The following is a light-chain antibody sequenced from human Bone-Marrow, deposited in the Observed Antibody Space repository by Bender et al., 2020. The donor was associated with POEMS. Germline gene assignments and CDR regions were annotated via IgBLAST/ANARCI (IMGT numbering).Light chain of an antibody. Sequence: SYVLTQPPSVSVAPGQTARITCGGNNIGSESVHWYQQKPGQAPVLVVYDDTDRPSGIPERFSGSNSGNTATLTISRVEAGDEADYYCQVWDISGDHAFVFGTGTKVTVL. CDR1: NIGSES. J-gene: IGLJ1*01. CDR3: QVWDISGDHAFV. V-gene: IGLV3-21*02. CDR2: DDT.